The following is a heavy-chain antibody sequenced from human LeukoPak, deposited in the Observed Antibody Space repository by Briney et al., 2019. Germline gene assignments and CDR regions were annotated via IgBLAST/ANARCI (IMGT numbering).Heavy chain of an antibody. CDR1: GLTLTSYS. V-gene: IGHV3-21*01. J-gene: IGHJ4*02. D-gene: IGHD6-13*01. CDR2: ISSSSSYI. Sequence: GGSRRLACAVSGLTLTSYSMNWDRQAPGKLLEWVSSISSSSSYIYYAESVKGRFTISGDNAKSSVYLQMNSLRAEDTAVYYCARVRAAALDYWGQGTLVTVSS. CDR3: ARVRAAALDY.